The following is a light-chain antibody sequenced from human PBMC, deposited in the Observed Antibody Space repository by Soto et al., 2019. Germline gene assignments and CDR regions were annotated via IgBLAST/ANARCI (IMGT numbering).Light chain of an antibody. Sequence: DIQMTQSPSSVSASVGDTVTITCRASQGVGVWLGWYQQKPGKAPHLLIYGASGLQVGVPSRFSGSVSGGDFALTISNLQPEDFATYYCQQAYSHPLTFGGGTKVEIK. J-gene: IGKJ4*01. V-gene: IGKV1-12*01. CDR1: QGVGVW. CDR2: GAS. CDR3: QQAYSHPLT.